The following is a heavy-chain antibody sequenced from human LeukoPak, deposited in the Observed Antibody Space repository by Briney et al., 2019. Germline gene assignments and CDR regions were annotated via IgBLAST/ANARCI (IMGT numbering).Heavy chain of an antibody. CDR2: ISGSGGAT. D-gene: IGHD3-16*02. Sequence: GGSLRLSCAASGFTFRHYGMSWVRQAPGKGLEWVSAISGSGGATYYADAVKGRFTIFRDNSKNTLYLQMSSLRGDDTAVCYCATSETLRLGELSPIDYWGQGTLVTVSS. CDR1: GFTFRHYG. CDR3: ATSETLRLGELSPIDY. V-gene: IGHV3-23*01. J-gene: IGHJ4*02.